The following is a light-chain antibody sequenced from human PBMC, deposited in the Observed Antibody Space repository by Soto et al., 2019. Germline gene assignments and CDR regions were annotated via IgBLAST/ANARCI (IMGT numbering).Light chain of an antibody. CDR1: SSDVGYYDY. V-gene: IGLV2-8*01. CDR2: EVT. Sequence: QSALTQPPSASGFPGQSVTISCTGTSSDVGYYDYVSWYQQHPGKAPKLVIYEVTKRPSGVPDRVSASKSGNTASLTVSGLRAEDEADYYCSSYTSNNTYVFGTGTKLTVL. CDR3: SSYTSNNTYV. J-gene: IGLJ1*01.